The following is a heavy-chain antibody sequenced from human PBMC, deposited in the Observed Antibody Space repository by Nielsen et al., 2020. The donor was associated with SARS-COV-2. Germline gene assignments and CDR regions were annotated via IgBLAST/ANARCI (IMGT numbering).Heavy chain of an antibody. D-gene: IGHD2-15*01. Sequence: RQAPGKGLEWIGYIYYSGSTYYNPSLKSRVTISVDTSKNQFSLKLSSVTAADTAVYYCARGQRESYCSGGSCYSYFDYWGQGTLVTVSS. J-gene: IGHJ4*02. CDR3: ARGQRESYCSGGSCYSYFDY. CDR2: IYYSGST. V-gene: IGHV4-30-2*04.